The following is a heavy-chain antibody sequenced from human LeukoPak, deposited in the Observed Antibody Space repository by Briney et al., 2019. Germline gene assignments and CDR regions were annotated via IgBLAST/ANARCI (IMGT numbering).Heavy chain of an antibody. CDR1: GFTFSSYA. J-gene: IGHJ4*02. CDR3: AKGVSIVGPGDY. CDR2: ISGSGGST. V-gene: IGHV3-23*01. Sequence: GGSLGLSCAASGFTFSSYAMSWVRQAPGKGREWVSAISGSGGSTYYADSVKGRFTISRDNSKNTLYLQMNSLRAEDTAVYYCAKGVSIVGPGDYWGQGTLVTVSS. D-gene: IGHD1-26*01.